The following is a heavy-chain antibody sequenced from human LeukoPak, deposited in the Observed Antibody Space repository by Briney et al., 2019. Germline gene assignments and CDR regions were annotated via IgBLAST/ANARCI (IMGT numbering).Heavy chain of an antibody. CDR1: GFTFSSYA. V-gene: IGHV3-64*01. CDR3: ARGGYYDILTGSDY. D-gene: IGHD3-9*01. CDR2: ISSNGGST. Sequence: GGSLRLSCAASGFTFSSYAMSWVRQAPGKGLGWVSAISSNGGSTYYANSVKGRFTISRDNSKNTLYLQMGSLRAEDMAVYYCARGGYYDILTGSDYWGQGTLVTVSS. J-gene: IGHJ4*02.